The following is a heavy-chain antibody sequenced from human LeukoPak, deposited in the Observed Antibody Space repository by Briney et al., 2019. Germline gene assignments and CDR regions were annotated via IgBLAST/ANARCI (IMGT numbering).Heavy chain of an antibody. CDR3: ARGTNWGSDY. CDR1: GDSISSYY. J-gene: IGHJ4*02. CDR2: IHYSGST. V-gene: IGHV4-59*01. Sequence: SETLSLTCTVSGDSISSYYWSWIRQPPGKGLDWIGYIHYSGSTNYNPSLKSRVTISVDTSKNQFSLKLSSVTAADTAVYYCARGTNWGSDYWGQGTLVTVSS. D-gene: IGHD7-27*01.